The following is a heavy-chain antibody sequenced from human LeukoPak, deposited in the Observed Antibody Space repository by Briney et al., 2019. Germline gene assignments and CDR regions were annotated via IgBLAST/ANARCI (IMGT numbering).Heavy chain of an antibody. CDR1: GFTFSSYG. CDR2: ISYDGSNK. D-gene: IGHD5-12*01. Sequence: GGSLRLSCAASGFTFSSYGMHWVRQAPGKGLEWVAVISYDGSNKYYADSVKGRFTISRDNSKNTLYLQTNSLRAEDTAIYFCAKDLVRAERNAGSCYPFQHWGQGTLVTVSS. CDR3: AKDLVRAERNAGSCYPFQH. J-gene: IGHJ1*01. V-gene: IGHV3-30*18.